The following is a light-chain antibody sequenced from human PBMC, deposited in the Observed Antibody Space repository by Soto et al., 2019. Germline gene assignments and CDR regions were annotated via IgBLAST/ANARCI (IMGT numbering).Light chain of an antibody. CDR1: QSVSSN. J-gene: IGKJ1*01. V-gene: IGKV3-15*01. CDR2: RAS. CDR3: QQYNNWPGT. Sequence: DILMTQSPATLSLSPGGRATLSCRASQSVSSNLAWYQQKPGQAPRLLIQRASTKATGIPARFSGRGSGTEVTLTISSLPSEDFAVYFCQQYNNWPGTCGQGTKVEIK.